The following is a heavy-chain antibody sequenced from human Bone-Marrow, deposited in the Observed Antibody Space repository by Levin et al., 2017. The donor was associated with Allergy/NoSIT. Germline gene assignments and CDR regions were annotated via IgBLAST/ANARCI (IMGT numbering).Heavy chain of an antibody. CDR3: AKGAGWVAGAVALI. V-gene: IGHV3-23*01. CDR1: GFTLNSYA. J-gene: IGHJ4*02. D-gene: IGHD6-19*01. CDR2: ISGSGSST. Sequence: SCAASGFTLNSYALSWVRQAPGKGLEWVSAISGSGSSTYYADSVKGRFTISRDNSKTTLYLQMNSLRAEDTAVYYCAKGAGWVAGAVALIWGQGTLVTVSS.